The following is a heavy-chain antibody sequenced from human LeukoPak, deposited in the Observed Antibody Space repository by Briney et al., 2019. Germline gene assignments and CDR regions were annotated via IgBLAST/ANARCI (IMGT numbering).Heavy chain of an antibody. Sequence: SETLSLTCAVSGYSLSSGYYWGWIRQPPGKGLEWIGYFYHSGSTYYNPSLKSRVTISVDTSKNQFSLKLSSVTAADTAVYYCARGPVGSGWVINWFDPWGQGTLVTVCS. J-gene: IGHJ5*02. D-gene: IGHD6-19*01. CDR1: GYSLSSGYY. V-gene: IGHV4-38-2*01. CDR2: FYHSGST. CDR3: ARGPVGSGWVINWFDP.